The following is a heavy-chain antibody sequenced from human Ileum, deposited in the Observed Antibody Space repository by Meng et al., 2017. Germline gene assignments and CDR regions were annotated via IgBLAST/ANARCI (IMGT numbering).Heavy chain of an antibody. J-gene: IGHJ4*02. CDR1: GGSFSGYY. D-gene: IGHD3-22*01. CDR2: INHSGST. Sequence: QVQLQQWGPGLLKPSETLSLTCAVYGGSFSGYYWSWIRQPPGKGLEWIGEINHSGSTNYNPSLKSRVTISVDTSKNQFSLKLSSVTAADTAVYYCARGGHDSSGYYSFDYWGQGTLVTVSS. V-gene: IGHV4-34*01. CDR3: ARGGHDSSGYYSFDY.